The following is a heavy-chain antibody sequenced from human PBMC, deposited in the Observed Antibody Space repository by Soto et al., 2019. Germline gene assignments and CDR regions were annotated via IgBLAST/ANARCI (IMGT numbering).Heavy chain of an antibody. CDR1: GFTFSSYA. CDR2: ISGSGGST. J-gene: IGHJ6*02. V-gene: IGHV3-23*01. CDR3: AKDHWVLWFGELWSKYYYGMDV. D-gene: IGHD3-10*01. Sequence: EVQLLESGGGLVQPGGSLRLSCAASGFTFSSYAMSWVRQAPGKGLEWVSAISGSGGSTYYADSVKGRFTISRDNSKNTLYLQMNSLRAEDTAVYYCAKDHWVLWFGELWSKYYYGMDVWGQGTTVTVSS.